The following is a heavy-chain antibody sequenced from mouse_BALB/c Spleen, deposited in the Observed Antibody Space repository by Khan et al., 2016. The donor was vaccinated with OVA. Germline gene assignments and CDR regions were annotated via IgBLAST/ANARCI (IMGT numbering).Heavy chain of an antibody. Sequence: LQQSGPELVKPGASVKMSCKASGYTFTNYVLHWVKQKPGQGLEWIGYINPYNGGTKYNEKFKGKATLASDKSSIPAYMELSSLTSEDSAVYYCASGYWQSYYFDYWGQGTTLTLSS. V-gene: IGHV1S136*01. CDR1: GYTFTNYV. CDR3: ASGYWQSYYFDY. J-gene: IGHJ2*01. CDR2: INPYNGGT. D-gene: IGHD4-1*01.